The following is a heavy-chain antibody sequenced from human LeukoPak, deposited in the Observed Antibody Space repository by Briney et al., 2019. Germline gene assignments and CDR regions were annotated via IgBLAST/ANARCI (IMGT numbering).Heavy chain of an antibody. CDR1: GLIFDNHA. CDR3: AKDIASGFGELAGWTYYYDMDV. J-gene: IGHJ6*02. V-gene: IGHV3-9*01. CDR2: INWRGDIK. Sequence: QPGGSLRLSCEASGLIFDNHAMYWVRQPPGKGLEWVSGINWRGDIKGYADSVKGRFTISRDNAKNSLFLQMNSLKFEDTAVYYCAKDIASGFGELAGWTYYYDMDVWGQGTTVTVSS. D-gene: IGHD3-10*01.